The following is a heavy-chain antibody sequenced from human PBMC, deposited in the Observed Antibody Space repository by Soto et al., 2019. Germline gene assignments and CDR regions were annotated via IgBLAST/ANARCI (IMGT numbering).Heavy chain of an antibody. V-gene: IGHV3-33*01. CDR2: IWYDGSNR. D-gene: IGHD3-10*01. Sequence: GGSLRLSCAASGFTFSSYGMHWVRQAPGKGLEWVAVIWYDGSNRYYADSVKGRFTISRDNSKNTLYLQMNSLRAEDTAVYYCARDWEIWFGELFPWFDPWGQGTLVTVSS. J-gene: IGHJ5*02. CDR1: GFTFSSYG. CDR3: ARDWEIWFGELFPWFDP.